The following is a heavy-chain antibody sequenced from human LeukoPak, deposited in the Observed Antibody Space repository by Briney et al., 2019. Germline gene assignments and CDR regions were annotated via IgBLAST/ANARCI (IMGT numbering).Heavy chain of an antibody. Sequence: ASVQVSCKASGYTFTSYDINWLRQASGQGLEWMGWMNTKSGNTGYAQKFQGRVTMTRDTSISTAYMELGSLRSEDTAVYYCARVTGSIDYCGQGTLVTVSS. CDR2: MNTKSGNT. J-gene: IGHJ4*02. V-gene: IGHV1-8*01. D-gene: IGHD1-26*01. CDR1: GYTFTSYD. CDR3: ARVTGSIDY.